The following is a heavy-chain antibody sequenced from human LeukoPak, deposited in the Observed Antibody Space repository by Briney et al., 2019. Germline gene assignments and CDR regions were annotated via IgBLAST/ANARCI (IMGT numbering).Heavy chain of an antibody. CDR1: GFTVSSNY. V-gene: IGHV3-53*01. CDR3: ARGLAAAGLYFDY. Sequence: GGSLRLSCAASGFTVSSNYMTWVRPAPGKGLEWVSVVYTGGSTYSADSVKGRFTISRDNSKNTLYLQMNSLRAEDTAVYYCARGLAAAGLYFDYWGQGTLVTVSS. CDR2: VYTGGST. D-gene: IGHD6-13*01. J-gene: IGHJ4*02.